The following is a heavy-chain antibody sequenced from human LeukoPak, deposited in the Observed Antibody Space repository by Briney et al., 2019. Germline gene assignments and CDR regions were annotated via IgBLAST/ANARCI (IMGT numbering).Heavy chain of an antibody. CDR2: IKQDGSEK. CDR3: ARMYYYGSGSYYNLDY. CDR1: GFTFSSYW. V-gene: IGHV3-7*01. J-gene: IGHJ4*02. D-gene: IGHD3-10*01. Sequence: GGSLRLSCAAAGFTFSSYWMSWVRQAPGKGLGWVANIKQDGSEKYYVDSVKNRFTISRDNAKNSLYLQMNSLRVDDTAAYYCARMYYYGSGSYYNLDYWGQGTLVTVSS.